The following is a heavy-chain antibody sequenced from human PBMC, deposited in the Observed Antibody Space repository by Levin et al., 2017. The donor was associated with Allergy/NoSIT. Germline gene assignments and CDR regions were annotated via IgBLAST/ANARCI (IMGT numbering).Heavy chain of an antibody. D-gene: IGHD2/OR15-2a*01. J-gene: IGHJ4*01. CDR2: ISYDGSKK. CDR1: GFSFSSYG. Sequence: GGSLRLSCEASGFSFSSYGMYWFRQTPGKGLEWVATISYDGSKKYHADSAEGRFTISRDNSKKMLYLQMDSLRPEDTAIYFCATTWHSKSATFYKRFDYWGQGTLVTVSS. V-gene: IGHV3-30*03. CDR3: ATTWHSKSATFYKRFDY.